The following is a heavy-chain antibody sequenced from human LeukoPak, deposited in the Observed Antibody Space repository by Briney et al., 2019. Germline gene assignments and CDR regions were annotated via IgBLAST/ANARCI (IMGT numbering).Heavy chain of an antibody. V-gene: IGHV3-48*04. CDR2: ISSSSSTI. CDR1: GFTFSSYS. CDR3: ARAIPYYYYMDV. J-gene: IGHJ6*03. Sequence: PGGSLRLSCAASGFTFSSYSMNWVRQAPGKGLEWVSYISSSSSTIYYADSVKGRFTISRDNAKNSLYLQMNSLRAEDTAVYYCARAIPYYYYMDVWGKGTTVTVSS.